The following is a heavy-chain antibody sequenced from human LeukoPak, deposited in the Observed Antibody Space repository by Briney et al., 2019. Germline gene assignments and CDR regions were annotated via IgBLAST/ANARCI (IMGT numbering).Heavy chain of an antibody. D-gene: IGHD2-21*01. V-gene: IGHV5-10-1*01. CDR1: GYSFTDHW. CDR3: ARSAWHTYGMDV. J-gene: IGHJ6*02. Sequence: GESLKISCKGSGYSFTDHWIIWVRQMPGKGLEWMGRIDPSDSYTNYSPSFQGHVTISTDKSINTAYLQWSSLKASDTAMYYCARSAWHTYGMDVWGQGTTVTVSS. CDR2: IDPSDSYT.